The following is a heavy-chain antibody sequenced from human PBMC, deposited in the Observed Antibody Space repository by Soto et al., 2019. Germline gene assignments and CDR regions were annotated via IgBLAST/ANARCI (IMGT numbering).Heavy chain of an antibody. CDR2: VIPIFGTP. CDR3: ANIRWTISLQEEDAI. J-gene: IGHJ4*02. D-gene: IGHD2-15*01. CDR1: GGTFGSYA. Sequence: QVQLVQSGAEVKKPGSSVKVSCKSSGGTFGSYAISWVQQAPGQGLEWMGGVIPIFGTPHYAQKFHGRVTITADIPTSTDDMALSSLKSTDTAVYYCANIRWTISLQEEDAIWGQGTLVTVSS. V-gene: IGHV1-69*06.